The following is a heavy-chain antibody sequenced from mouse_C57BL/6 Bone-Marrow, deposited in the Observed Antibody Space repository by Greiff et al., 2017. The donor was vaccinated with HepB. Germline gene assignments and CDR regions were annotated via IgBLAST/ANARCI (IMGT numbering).Heavy chain of an antibody. D-gene: IGHD1-1*01. Sequence: VKLQESGPELVKPGASVKISCKASGYAFSSSWMNWVKQRPGKGLEWIGRIYPGDGDTNYNGKFKGKATLTADKSSSTAYMQLSSLTSEDSAVYFCAREIITTVVATDYAMDYWGQGTSVTVSS. CDR1: GYAFSSSW. CDR3: AREIITTVVATDYAMDY. V-gene: IGHV1-82*01. J-gene: IGHJ4*01. CDR2: IYPGDGDT.